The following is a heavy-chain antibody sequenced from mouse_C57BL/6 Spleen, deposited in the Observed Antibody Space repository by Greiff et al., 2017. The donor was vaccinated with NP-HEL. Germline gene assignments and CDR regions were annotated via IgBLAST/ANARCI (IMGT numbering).Heavy chain of an antibody. D-gene: IGHD1-1*01. V-gene: IGHV7-3*01. Sequence: EVMLVESGGGLVQPGGSLSLSCAASGFTFTDYYMSWVRQPPGKALEWLGFIRNKANGYTSEYSASVKGRFTISRDNSQRILYLQMNALRAEDSATYYCARYRNYGDAMDYWGQGTSVTVSS. CDR1: GFTFTDYY. J-gene: IGHJ4*01. CDR3: ARYRNYGDAMDY. CDR2: IRNKANGYTS.